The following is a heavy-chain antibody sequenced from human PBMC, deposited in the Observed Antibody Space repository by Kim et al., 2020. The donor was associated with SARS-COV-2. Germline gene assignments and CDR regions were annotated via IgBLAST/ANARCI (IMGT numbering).Heavy chain of an antibody. CDR2: ISYDGSNK. D-gene: IGHD3-10*01. Sequence: GGSLRLSCVASGFIFSDYGMHWVRQAPGKGLEWVAYISYDGSNKYYADSVKGRFTISRDNSKNTLYLQMNSLRAEDTAVYYCAKDSGSGSYYAWTYYYYGMDVWGQGTTVTVSS. J-gene: IGHJ6*02. CDR1: GFIFSDYG. V-gene: IGHV3-30*18. CDR3: AKDSGSGSYYAWTYYYYGMDV.